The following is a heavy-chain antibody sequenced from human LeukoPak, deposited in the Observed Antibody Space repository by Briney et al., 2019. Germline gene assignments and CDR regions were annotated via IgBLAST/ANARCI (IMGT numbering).Heavy chain of an antibody. CDR2: INPDGNKK. J-gene: IGHJ6*02. D-gene: IGHD6-6*01. Sequence: GGSLRLSCAVSGLTFSSSWMDWVRQAPGKGLEWVASINPDGNKKYSADSVKGRFTISRDNAKNSLYLQMNSLRAEDTALYYCAKEWTARYYYYGMDVWGQGTTVTVSS. V-gene: IGHV3-7*03. CDR1: GLTFSSSW. CDR3: AKEWTARYYYYGMDV.